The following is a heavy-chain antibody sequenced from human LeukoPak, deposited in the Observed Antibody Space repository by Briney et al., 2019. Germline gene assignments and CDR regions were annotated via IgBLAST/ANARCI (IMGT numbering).Heavy chain of an antibody. V-gene: IGHV4-4*09. CDR1: GGSISSYY. CDR2: IYTSGST. J-gene: IGHJ6*03. Sequence: SETLSLTCTVSGGSISSYYWSWIRQPPGKGLEWIGYIYTSGSTNYNPSLKSRVTISVDTSKNQFSLKLSSVTAADTAVYYCARPDEAVHYYYYMDVWGKGTTVTGS. CDR3: ARPDEAVHYYYYMDV.